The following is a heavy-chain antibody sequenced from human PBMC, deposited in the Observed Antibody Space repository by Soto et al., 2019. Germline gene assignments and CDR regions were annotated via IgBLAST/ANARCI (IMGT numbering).Heavy chain of an antibody. J-gene: IGHJ6*02. Sequence: GETLKNSCTGSGYNFIHRWFGWARQLPGKGLEWMGIIYPGDADTRYCPSFQGHVTITVDKATSTAYLQCNFLKSSAAAMYYGGGHISNFRYCCYAMDVWSRGTTVTV. CDR1: GYNFIHRW. CDR3: GGHISNFRYCCYAMDV. V-gene: IGHV5-51*01. CDR2: IYPGDADT. D-gene: IGHD4-4*01.